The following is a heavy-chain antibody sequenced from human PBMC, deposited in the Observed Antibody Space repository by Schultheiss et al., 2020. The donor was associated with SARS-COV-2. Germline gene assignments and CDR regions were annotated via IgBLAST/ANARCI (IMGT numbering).Heavy chain of an antibody. CDR1: GFTFSDYS. CDR2: ISSSSSTR. J-gene: IGHJ4*02. Sequence: GGSLRLSCAASGFTFSDYSMTWVRQAPGKGLEWLSFISSSSSTRYYADSVKGRFTISRDNAKNSLYLQMNSLRAEDTAVYYCARDLGHYGTVTPVGYWGQGSLVTVSS. D-gene: IGHD4-17*01. V-gene: IGHV3-48*01. CDR3: ARDLGHYGTVTPVGY.